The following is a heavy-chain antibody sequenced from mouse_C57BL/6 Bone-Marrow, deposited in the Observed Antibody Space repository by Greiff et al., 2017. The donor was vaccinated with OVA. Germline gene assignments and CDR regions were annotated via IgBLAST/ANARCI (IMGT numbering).Heavy chain of an antibody. CDR3: ASAVFAY. V-gene: IGHV1-50*01. CDR1: GYTFTSYW. Sequence: QVHVKQPGAELVKPGASVKLSCKASGYTFTSYWMQWVKQRPGQGLEWIGEIDPSDSYTNYNQKFKGKATLTVDTSSSTAYMQLYSLTSEDSAVYYCASAVFAYWGQGTLVTVSA. J-gene: IGHJ3*01. CDR2: IDPSDSYT.